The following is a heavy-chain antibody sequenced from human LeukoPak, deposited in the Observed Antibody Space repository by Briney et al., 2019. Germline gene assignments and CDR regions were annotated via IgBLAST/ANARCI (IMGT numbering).Heavy chain of an antibody. J-gene: IGHJ4*02. CDR1: GGSISSYY. V-gene: IGHV4-4*07. Sequence: PSETLSLTCTVSGGSISSYYWSWIRQPAGKGLEWIGRIYTSGSTNYNPSLKSRVTISVDTSKNQFSLKLSSVTAADTAVYYCAGHRWKLPTDYWGQGTLVTVSS. CDR2: IYTSGST. D-gene: IGHD2-15*01. CDR3: AGHRWKLPTDY.